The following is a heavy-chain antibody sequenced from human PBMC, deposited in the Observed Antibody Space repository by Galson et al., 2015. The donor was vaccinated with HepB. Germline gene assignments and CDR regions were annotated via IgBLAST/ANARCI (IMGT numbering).Heavy chain of an antibody. Sequence: SVKVSCKASGYTFTSYGISWVRQAPGQGLEWMGLISAYNGNTNYAQKLQGRVTMTTDTSTSTAYMELRSLRSDDTAVYYCARRHHITIFGELRWYFDYWGQGTLVTVSS. CDR2: ISAYNGNT. CDR1: GYTFTSYG. J-gene: IGHJ4*02. D-gene: IGHD3-3*01. CDR3: ARRHHITIFGELRWYFDY. V-gene: IGHV1-18*01.